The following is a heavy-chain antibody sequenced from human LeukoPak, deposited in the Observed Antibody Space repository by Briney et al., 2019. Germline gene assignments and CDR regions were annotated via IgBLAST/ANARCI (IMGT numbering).Heavy chain of an antibody. CDR2: INHSGST. D-gene: IGHD2-15*01. CDR3: TRATANNYCSGGSCYSVNFDY. Sequence: SETLSLTCAVYGGSFSGYYWSWIRQPPGKGLEWIGEINHSGSTNYNPSLKSRVTISVDTSNSQFSLMLSSVTAADTAVYYCTRATANNYCSGGSCYSVNFDYWGQGTLFTVSS. V-gene: IGHV4-34*01. J-gene: IGHJ4*02. CDR1: GGSFSGYY.